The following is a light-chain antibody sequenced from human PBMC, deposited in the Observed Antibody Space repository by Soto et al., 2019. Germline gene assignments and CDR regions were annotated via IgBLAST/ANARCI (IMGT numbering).Light chain of an antibody. V-gene: IGKV1-5*01. Sequence: DIQMTQSPSTLSASIGDRITITCRASQNINTWLAWYQQKPGRAPKVLIYDASSLESGVPSRISGSGSGTEFILTNSSLQLDDFATYYCHQYYGYPYTFGQGTKLEI. CDR1: QNINTW. CDR3: HQYYGYPYT. CDR2: DAS. J-gene: IGKJ2*01.